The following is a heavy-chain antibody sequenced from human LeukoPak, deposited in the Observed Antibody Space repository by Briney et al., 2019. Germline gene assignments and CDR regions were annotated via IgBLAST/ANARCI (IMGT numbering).Heavy chain of an antibody. J-gene: IGHJ4*02. CDR1: GGSISSYY. D-gene: IGHD4-17*01. Sequence: SETLSLTCTVSGGSISSYYWNWIRQPPGKGLEYIGYIYYGGRTNYNPSLKSRVTISVDTSKNQFSLRLDSVTAADTAVYYCARGYLRRAGDFLDCWGQGTLVTVSS. CDR2: IYYGGRT. CDR3: ARGYLRRAGDFLDC. V-gene: IGHV4-59*01.